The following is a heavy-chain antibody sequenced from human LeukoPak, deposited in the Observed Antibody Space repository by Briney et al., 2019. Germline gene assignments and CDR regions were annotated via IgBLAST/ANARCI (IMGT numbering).Heavy chain of an antibody. CDR3: ARDMAVAGPRYFQH. CDR2: ISSSSSYI. D-gene: IGHD6-19*01. J-gene: IGHJ1*01. Sequence: GSLRLSCAASGFTFSHYSMNWVRQAPGKGLEWVSSISSSSSYIYYADSVKGRFTISRDNAKNSLYLQMNSLRAEDTAVYYCARDMAVAGPRYFQHWGQGTLVTVSS. V-gene: IGHV3-21*01. CDR1: GFTFSHYS.